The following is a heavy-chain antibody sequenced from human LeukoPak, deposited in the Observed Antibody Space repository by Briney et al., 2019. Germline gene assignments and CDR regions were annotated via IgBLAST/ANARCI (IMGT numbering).Heavy chain of an antibody. J-gene: IGHJ4*02. V-gene: IGHV3-30*03. CDR1: GFTFSRHG. CDR3: ARASWQGDSEFDY. CDR2: ISNDGSRK. Sequence: GGSLRLSCAPSGFTFSRHGMHWVRQAPGKGLEWVAIISNDGSRKYYAHSVEGRFTISRDNSKNTLYLQMGSLRAEDTAVYYCARASWQGDSEFDYWGQGTLVTVSS. D-gene: IGHD2-2*01.